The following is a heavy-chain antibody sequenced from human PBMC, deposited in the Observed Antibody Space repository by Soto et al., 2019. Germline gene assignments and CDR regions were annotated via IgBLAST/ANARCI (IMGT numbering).Heavy chain of an antibody. D-gene: IGHD3-16*01. CDR1: GFTFSSYS. CDR3: AKSAGSNAYYPNDY. CDR2: IGGSSGHT. V-gene: IGHV3-21*04. Sequence: LRLSCAASGFTFSSYSMVWVRQAPEKGLEWVSSIGGSSGHTYYADSLKGRFTISRDNSKNSLYLQMNSLRAEDEAVYYCAKSAGSNAYYPNDYWGQGTLVTVSS. J-gene: IGHJ4*02.